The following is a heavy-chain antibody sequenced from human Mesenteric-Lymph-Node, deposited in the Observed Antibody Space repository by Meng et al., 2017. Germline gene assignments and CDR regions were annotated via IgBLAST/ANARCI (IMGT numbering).Heavy chain of an antibody. V-gene: IGHV4-4*02. CDR2: TSHSGST. CDR1: GGSSSRSDW. D-gene: IGHD3-22*01. Sequence: QLRLQESGPGLVKPSATPALPSAVSGGSSSRSDWWSWVSQPPGKGLEWIGETSHSGSTNYSPSLKSRVTISLDKSKNQLSLKLNSVTAADTAVYYCASSDYYRSDYWGQGTLVTVSS. J-gene: IGHJ4*02. CDR3: ASSDYYRSDY.